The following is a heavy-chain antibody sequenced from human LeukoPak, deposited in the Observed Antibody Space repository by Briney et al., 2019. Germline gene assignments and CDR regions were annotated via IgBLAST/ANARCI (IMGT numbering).Heavy chain of an antibody. CDR3: ARHPRIAAALDY. V-gene: IGHV4-38-2*02. CDR1: GYSISSGYY. CDR2: IYHSGST. D-gene: IGHD6-13*01. Sequence: SETLSLTCTVSGYSISSGYYWGWIRQPPGKGLEWIGSIYHSGSTYYNPSLKSRVTISVDTSKNQFSLKLSSVTAADTAVYYCARHPRIAAALDYWGQGTLVTVSS. J-gene: IGHJ4*02.